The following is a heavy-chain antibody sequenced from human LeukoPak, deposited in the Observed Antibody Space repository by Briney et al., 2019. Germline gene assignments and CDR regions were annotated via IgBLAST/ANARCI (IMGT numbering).Heavy chain of an antibody. CDR1: GFTFSSYS. CDR2: ISSSSSTI. D-gene: IGHD2-15*01. J-gene: IGHJ4*02. CDR3: ARVPYCSGGSCYPPEIIAVAGTIDY. Sequence: GGSLRLSCAASGFTFSSYSMNWVRQAPGKGLEWVSYISSSSSTIYYADSVKGRFTISRDNAKNSLYLQMNSLRAEDTAVYYCARVPYCSGGSCYPPEIIAVAGTIDYWGQGTLVTVSS. V-gene: IGHV3-48*01.